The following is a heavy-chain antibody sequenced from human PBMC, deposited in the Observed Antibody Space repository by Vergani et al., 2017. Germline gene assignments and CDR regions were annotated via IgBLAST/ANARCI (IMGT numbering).Heavy chain of an antibody. V-gene: IGHV3-13*01. CDR2: IGVDGDR. J-gene: IGHJ4*02. Sequence: EVQLVESGGGLVQPGGSLRLSCAASGFTFSSNDFHWVRQTAGKGLEWVSSIGVDGDRYYSDSVKGRFTISRDNGQSYLYLDMDNLRVEDTAVYFCAKDFSYSTAWPHFDYRGQGTLVTVSS. D-gene: IGHD4-11*01. CDR3: AKDFSYSTAWPHFDY. CDR1: GFTFSSND.